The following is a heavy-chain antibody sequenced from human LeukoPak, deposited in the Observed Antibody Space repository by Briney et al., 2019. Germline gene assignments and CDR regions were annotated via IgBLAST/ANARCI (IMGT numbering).Heavy chain of an antibody. Sequence: QPGGSLRLSCAASGFTVSSNYMSWVRQAPGKGLEWVSAISGSGGSTYYADSVKGRFTISRDNSKNTLYLQMNSLRAEDTAVYYCAIESYYYDSSGYSTEYFQHWGQGTLVTVSS. D-gene: IGHD3-22*01. CDR1: GFTVSSNY. CDR2: ISGSGGST. CDR3: AIESYYYDSSGYSTEYFQH. V-gene: IGHV3-23*01. J-gene: IGHJ1*01.